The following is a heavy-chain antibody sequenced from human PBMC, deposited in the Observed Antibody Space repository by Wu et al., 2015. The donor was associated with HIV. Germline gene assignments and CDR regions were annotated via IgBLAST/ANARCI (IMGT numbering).Heavy chain of an antibody. V-gene: IGHV4-38-2*01. J-gene: IGHJ4*02. Sequence: QVQLQESGPGLVKPSETLSLTCVVSGTSISSGYYWGWIRQPPGKGLEWIGSIYHSGSTYYNPSLKSRVTISVDTSKNQFSLKLSSVTAADTAVYYCARQDGRWLQFTHDYWGQGTLVTVSS. CDR1: GTSISSGYY. CDR2: IYHSGST. CDR3: ARQDGRWLQFTHDY. D-gene: IGHD5-24*01.